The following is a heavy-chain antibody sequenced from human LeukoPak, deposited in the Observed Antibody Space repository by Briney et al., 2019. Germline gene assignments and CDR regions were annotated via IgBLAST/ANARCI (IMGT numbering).Heavy chain of an antibody. Sequence: SVKVSCKASGGTFSSYAISWVRQAPGKGLEWMGGIIPIFGTANYAQKFQGRVTINADESTSTAYMELSSLRSEDTAVYYCARRTIFGVANQETFDYWGQGTLVTVSS. CDR2: IIPIFGTA. J-gene: IGHJ4*02. CDR1: GGTFSSYA. D-gene: IGHD3-3*01. CDR3: ARRTIFGVANQETFDY. V-gene: IGHV1-69*01.